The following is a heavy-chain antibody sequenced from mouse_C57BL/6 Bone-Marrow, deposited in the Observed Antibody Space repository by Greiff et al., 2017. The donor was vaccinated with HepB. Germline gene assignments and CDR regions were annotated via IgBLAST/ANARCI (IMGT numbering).Heavy chain of an antibody. CDR2: IYPGDGDT. J-gene: IGHJ1*03. Sequence: VQLQQSGPELVKPGASVKISCKASGYAFSSSWMNWVKQRPGKGLEWIGRIYPGDGDTNYNGKFKGKATLTADKSSSTAYMQLSSLTSEDSAVYFCARAYYGSRGDYWYFDVWGTVTTVTVSS. CDR1: GYAFSSSW. V-gene: IGHV1-82*01. CDR3: ARAYYGSRGDYWYFDV. D-gene: IGHD1-1*01.